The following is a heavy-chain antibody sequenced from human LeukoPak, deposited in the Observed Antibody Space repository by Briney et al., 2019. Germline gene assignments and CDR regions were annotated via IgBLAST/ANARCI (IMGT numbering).Heavy chain of an antibody. CDR2: IYHSGSP. V-gene: IGHV4-59*12. J-gene: IGHJ4*02. CDR1: GGSISTYF. Sequence: SETLSLTCTVSGGSISTYFWSWIRQPPGKGLEWIGYIYHSGSPYYNPSLKSRVSMSVDTSKNQFSLKLSSVTAADTAVYYCARSYYDSSGYYLDYWGQGTLVTVSS. CDR3: ARSYYDSSGYYLDY. D-gene: IGHD3-22*01.